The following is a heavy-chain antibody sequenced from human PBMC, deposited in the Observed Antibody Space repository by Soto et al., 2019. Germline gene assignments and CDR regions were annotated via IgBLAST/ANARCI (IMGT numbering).Heavy chain of an antibody. Sequence: ASVKVSCKASGYTFTGYYMHWVRQAPGQGLEWMGWINPNSGGTNYAQKFQGWATMTRDTSISTAYMELSRLRSDDTAVYYCARYGGEDCSSTSCHTHFDYWGQGTLVTVSS. CDR2: INPNSGGT. J-gene: IGHJ4*02. CDR3: ARYGGEDCSSTSCHTHFDY. V-gene: IGHV1-2*04. CDR1: GYTFTGYY. D-gene: IGHD2-2*02.